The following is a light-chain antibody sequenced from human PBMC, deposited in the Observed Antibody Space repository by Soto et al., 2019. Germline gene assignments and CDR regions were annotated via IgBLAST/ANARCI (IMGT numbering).Light chain of an antibody. V-gene: IGLV2-14*01. J-gene: IGLJ1*01. Sequence: QSALTQPASVSGSPGQSITISCTGTSSDVGGYNYVSWYQQHPGKAPKLMIYEVSNRPSGVSNRFSGSKSGNTASLTISGLQADDDAYYYSRSYTSTSPYVFGTGTKLTVL. CDR2: EVS. CDR3: RSYTSTSPYV. CDR1: SSDVGGYNY.